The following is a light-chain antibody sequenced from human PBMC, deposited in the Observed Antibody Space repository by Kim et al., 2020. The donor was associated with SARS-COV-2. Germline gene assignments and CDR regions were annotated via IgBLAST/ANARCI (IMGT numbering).Light chain of an antibody. CDR1: QSVGNN. J-gene: IGKJ2*01. Sequence: EIVMTQSPGTLSVSPGETATLSCRASQSVGNNVAWYQQKLGQAPRLLIYGASTRATDTPPRFSGAGSETEFTLTITSLQSEDFAVYFCQHYDNWPPYTFGQGTKLEIK. V-gene: IGKV3-15*01. CDR3: QHYDNWPPYT. CDR2: GAS.